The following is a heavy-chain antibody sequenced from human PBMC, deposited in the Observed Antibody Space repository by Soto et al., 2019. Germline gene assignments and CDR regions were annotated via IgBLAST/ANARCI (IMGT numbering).Heavy chain of an antibody. CDR1: GHSFSAYY. D-gene: IGHD3-3*01. J-gene: IGHJ6*02. CDR2: NNPNSSET. V-gene: IGHV1-2*02. CDR3: ERALTRFLDWITENYYYGMDF. Sequence: QVQLVQSGAEVKKPGASVKVSCKPSGHSFSAYYMHWVRQAPGQGLEWMGWNNPNSSETKYAQKFQGRDTMTRDRSIRTVYMELSSLRSDDTAVYYCERALTRFLDWITENYYYGMDFWGQGTTVTVAS.